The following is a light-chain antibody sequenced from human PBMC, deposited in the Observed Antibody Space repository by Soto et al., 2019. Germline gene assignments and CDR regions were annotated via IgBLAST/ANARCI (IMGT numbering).Light chain of an antibody. Sequence: EIVLTQSPGTLSLSPGGRVTLSCRASQSVSSNYLAWYQQKPGQAPRLLIYGASSRATGIPDRFSGSGSGTDFTLTISSLEPEDFAVYYCQQRSNWPRTFGQGTKVDIK. CDR2: GAS. V-gene: IGKV3D-20*02. J-gene: IGKJ1*01. CDR1: QSVSSNY. CDR3: QQRSNWPRT.